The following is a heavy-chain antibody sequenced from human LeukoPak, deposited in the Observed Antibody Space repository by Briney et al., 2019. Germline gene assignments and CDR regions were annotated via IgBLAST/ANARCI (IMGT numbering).Heavy chain of an antibody. CDR2: ISSSSSYI. CDR1: GFTFSSYS. CDR3: ARDLGFYYYGMDV. J-gene: IGHJ6*02. Sequence: GGSLRLSCAASGFTFSSYSMNWVRQAPGKGLEWVSSISSSSSYIYYADSVKGRFTISRDNAKNSLYLQMNSLRAEDTAVYYCARDLGFYYYGMDVWGQGTTVTVSS. V-gene: IGHV3-21*01.